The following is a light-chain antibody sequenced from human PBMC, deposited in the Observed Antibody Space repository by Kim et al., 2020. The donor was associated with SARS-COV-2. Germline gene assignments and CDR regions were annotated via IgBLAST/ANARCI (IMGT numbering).Light chain of an antibody. Sequence: ASTGDIVTITCRASQGISSYLAWYQQKPGKAPKLLIYAASTLQSGVPSRFSGSGSGTDFTLTISCLQSEDFATYYCQQYYSYPHTFGQGTKVDIK. CDR2: AAS. V-gene: IGKV1-8*01. J-gene: IGKJ1*01. CDR3: QQYYSYPHT. CDR1: QGISSY.